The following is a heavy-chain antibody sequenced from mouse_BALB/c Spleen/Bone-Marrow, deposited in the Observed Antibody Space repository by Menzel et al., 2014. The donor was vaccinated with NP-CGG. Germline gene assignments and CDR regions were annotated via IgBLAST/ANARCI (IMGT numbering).Heavy chain of an antibody. V-gene: IGHV2-5-1*01. Sequence: VKLVDSGPSLVQPSQSLSITCTVSGFSLTNYGIYWVRQSPGKGLEWLGVIWRGGTTGYNAAFMSRLSITKDNSKSQVFFKMNSLQAGDTAIYYCAKGHYGSSPFAYWGQGTLVTVSA. D-gene: IGHD1-1*01. J-gene: IGHJ3*01. CDR1: GFSLTNYG. CDR3: AKGHYGSSPFAY. CDR2: IWRGGTT.